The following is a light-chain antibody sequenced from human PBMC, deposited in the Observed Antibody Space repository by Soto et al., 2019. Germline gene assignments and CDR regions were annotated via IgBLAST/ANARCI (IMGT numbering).Light chain of an antibody. CDR2: DAS. CDR1: QSVSSY. J-gene: IGKJ4*01. CDR3: QQRSNWPRLT. Sequence: EIVLTQSPATLSLSPGERATLSYRASQSVSSYLAWYQQKLGQAPRLIISDASNRATGIPARFSGSGSGTEFTLTISSLETEDFSVYYCQQRSNWPRLTFGGGTKVDIK. V-gene: IGKV3-11*01.